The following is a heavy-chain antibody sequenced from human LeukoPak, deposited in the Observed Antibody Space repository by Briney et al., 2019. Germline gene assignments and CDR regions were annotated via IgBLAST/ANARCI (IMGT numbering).Heavy chain of an antibody. D-gene: IGHD3-10*01. CDR2: IKGKNDAEAP. Sequence: PGGSLRLSCAASGFPFSHAWMSWVRQAPRKGLEWVGRIKGKNDAEAPDYAAPVKGRFTLSRDDSKNTVFLQMNSLKTEDTGMYYCTTTPGTIGRGVLIDVWGTGTAVTVSS. CDR3: TTTPGTIGRGVLIDV. CDR1: GFPFSHAW. J-gene: IGHJ6*04. V-gene: IGHV3-15*05.